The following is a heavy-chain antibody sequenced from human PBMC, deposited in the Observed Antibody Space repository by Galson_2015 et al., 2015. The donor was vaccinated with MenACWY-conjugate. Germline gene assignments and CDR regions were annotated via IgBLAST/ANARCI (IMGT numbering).Heavy chain of an antibody. CDR1: GFIFNTYW. CDR2: ISPGGSST. D-gene: IGHD1-26*01. Sequence: SLRLSCAASGFIFNTYWRHWVRQAPGKGLVWVARISPGGSSTNYADYVKARITISRYNAKNTLYLQMNSLRPEDTDVFSCAKTRGASFYFDSWGQGTLVTVSS. J-gene: IGHJ4*02. V-gene: IGHV3-74*01. CDR3: AKTRGASFYFDS.